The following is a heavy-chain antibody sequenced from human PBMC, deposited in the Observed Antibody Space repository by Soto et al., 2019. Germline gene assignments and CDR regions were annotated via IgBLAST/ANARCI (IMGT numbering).Heavy chain of an antibody. CDR1: GFTFSGYA. V-gene: IGHV3-23*01. Sequence: HPGGSLRLSFSASGFTFSGYAMSWVRQAPGKGLEWVSTISGSGGSTYYADSVKGRFTISRDNSKNTLYLQMNSLRAEDTAVYYCAKDRSFYYYDSSGYPNYWGQRTLVTVSS. CDR2: ISGSGGST. J-gene: IGHJ4*02. D-gene: IGHD3-22*01. CDR3: AKDRSFYYYDSSGYPNY.